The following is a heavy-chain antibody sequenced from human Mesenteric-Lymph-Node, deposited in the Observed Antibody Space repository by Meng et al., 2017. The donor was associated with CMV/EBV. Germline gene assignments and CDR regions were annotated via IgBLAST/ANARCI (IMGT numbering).Heavy chain of an antibody. CDR2: IRYDGSNK. Sequence: GGSLRLSCAASGFRFSSYGMYWVRQAPGKGLEWVAFIRYDGSNKYYEDSVKGRFTISRDNSKNTLYLQMNSLRVEDTAVYYCAKEGYSDYGLSYYGMDVWGQGTTVTVSS. V-gene: IGHV3-30*02. J-gene: IGHJ6*02. CDR3: AKEGYSDYGLSYYGMDV. CDR1: GFRFSSYG. D-gene: IGHD4-17*01.